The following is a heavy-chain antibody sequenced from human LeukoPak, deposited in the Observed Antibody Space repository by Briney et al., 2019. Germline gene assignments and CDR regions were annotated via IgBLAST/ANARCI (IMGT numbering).Heavy chain of an antibody. Sequence: ASVKVSCKASGYTFTSYYMHWVRQAPGQGLEWMGWINPNSGGTNYAQKFQGRVTMTRDTSISTAYMELSRLRSDDTAVYYCARQMVRGVPPAFDYWGQGTLVTVSS. J-gene: IGHJ4*02. V-gene: IGHV1-2*02. CDR1: GYTFTSYY. CDR3: ARQMVRGVPPAFDY. D-gene: IGHD3-10*01. CDR2: INPNSGGT.